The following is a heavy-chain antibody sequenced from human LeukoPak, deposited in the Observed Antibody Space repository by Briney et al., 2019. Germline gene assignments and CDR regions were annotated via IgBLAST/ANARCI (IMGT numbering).Heavy chain of an antibody. V-gene: IGHV3-23*01. CDR3: ATPFIGGYYYDSSGYFRDY. CDR1: GFTFSNYA. D-gene: IGHD3-22*01. J-gene: IGHJ4*02. Sequence: GGSLRLSCAASGFTFSNYAMSWVRQAPGKGLEWVSAISGSGGSTYYADSVKGRFTISRDNSKDTLYLQMNSLRAEDTAVYYCATPFIGGYYYDSSGYFRDYWGQGTLVTVSS. CDR2: ISGSGGST.